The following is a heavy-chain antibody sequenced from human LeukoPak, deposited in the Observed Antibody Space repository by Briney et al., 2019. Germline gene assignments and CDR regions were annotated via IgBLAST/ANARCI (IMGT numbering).Heavy chain of an antibody. CDR1: GFTFSSSG. V-gene: IGHV3-30*02. D-gene: IGHD2-2*01. J-gene: IGHJ4*02. Sequence: PGGSLRLSCAASGFTFSSSGMHWVRQAPGRGLEWVAFIRFDGTTKYYAQSVRGRFTISRDNSKNTLGLQMNSLRAEDTAVYYCAKDPPRVVEYQLLSRPDYWGQGTLVTVSS. CDR3: AKDPPRVVEYQLLSRPDY. CDR2: IRFDGTTK.